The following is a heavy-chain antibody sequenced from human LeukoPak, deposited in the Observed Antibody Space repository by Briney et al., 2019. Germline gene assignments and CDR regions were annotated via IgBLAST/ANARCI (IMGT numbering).Heavy chain of an antibody. CDR2: IYHSGST. CDR3: ATDVDTAMVMDY. J-gene: IGHJ4*02. Sequence: PSQTLSLTCTVSGGSISSGDYYWSWIRQPPGKGLEWIGSIYHSGSTYYNPSLKSRVTISVDTSKNQFSLKLSSVTAADTAVYYCATDVDTAMVMDYWGQGTLVTVSS. V-gene: IGHV4-39*07. D-gene: IGHD5-18*01. CDR1: GGSISSGDYY.